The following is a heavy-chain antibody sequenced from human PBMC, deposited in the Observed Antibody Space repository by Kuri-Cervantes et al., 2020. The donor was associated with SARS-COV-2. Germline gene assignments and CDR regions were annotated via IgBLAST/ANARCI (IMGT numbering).Heavy chain of an antibody. CDR3: AREDRAAATTFDY. CDR1: GYTFTGYY. Sequence: ASVKITCKASGYTFTGYYMHWVRQAPGQGLEWMGWINPNSGGTNYAQKFKGRVTMTRDTSISTAYMELSRLRSDDTAVYYCAREDRAAATTFDYWGPGTLVTVSS. CDR2: INPNSGGT. J-gene: IGHJ4*02. V-gene: IGHV1-2*02. D-gene: IGHD6-13*01.